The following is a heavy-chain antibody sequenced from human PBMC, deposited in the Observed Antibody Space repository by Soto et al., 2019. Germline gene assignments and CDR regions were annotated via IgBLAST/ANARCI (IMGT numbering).Heavy chain of an antibody. Sequence: EVKLLESGGGLAQPGGSLRLSLVGSGFTFDRYAISWVRQAPGERLQWIAAISGSADGTDYAHSVRGRFTISRDNAKKTVHLQMDSLRVEDTAVYFCAKDTVGGYSFWSGYYSDGLDVWGQGTLVSVS. CDR1: GFTFDRYA. CDR3: AKDTVGGYSFWSGYYSDGLDV. J-gene: IGHJ3*01. V-gene: IGHV3-23*01. CDR2: ISGSADGT. D-gene: IGHD3-3*01.